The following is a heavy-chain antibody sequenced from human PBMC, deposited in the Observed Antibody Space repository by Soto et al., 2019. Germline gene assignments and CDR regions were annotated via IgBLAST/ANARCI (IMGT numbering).Heavy chain of an antibody. Sequence: SETLALTCTVSGGSISSYYWSWIRQPPGKGLEWIGYIYYSGSTNYNPSLKSRVTISVDTSKNQFSLKLSSVTAADTAVYYCARNLLRYFDWPSRRDYYYYYMDVWGKGTTVTVSS. CDR1: GGSISSYY. V-gene: IGHV4-59*08. J-gene: IGHJ6*03. CDR3: ARNLLRYFDWPSRRDYYYYYMDV. D-gene: IGHD3-9*01. CDR2: IYYSGST.